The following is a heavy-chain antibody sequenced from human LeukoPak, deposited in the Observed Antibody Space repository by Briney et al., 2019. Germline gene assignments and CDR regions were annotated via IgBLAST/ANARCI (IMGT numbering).Heavy chain of an antibody. CDR1: GFTFSSYG. CDR2: IWYDGSNK. J-gene: IGHJ4*02. D-gene: IGHD5-12*01. V-gene: IGHV3-30*19. Sequence: TGRSLRLSCAASGFTFSSYGMHWVRQAPGKGLEWVAVIWYDGSNKYYADSVKGRFTISRDNSKNTLYLQMNSLRAEDTAVYYCARASNSGYDEAASAYYFDYWGQGTLVTVSP. CDR3: ARASNSGYDEAASAYYFDY.